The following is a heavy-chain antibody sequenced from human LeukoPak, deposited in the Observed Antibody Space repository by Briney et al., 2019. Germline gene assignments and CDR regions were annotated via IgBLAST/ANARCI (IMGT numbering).Heavy chain of an antibody. J-gene: IGHJ4*02. Sequence: GGSLRLSCAASGFTFSSYEMNWVRQAPGKGLEWVSYISSSGSTIYYADSVKGRFTISRDNAKNSLYLQMNSLRAEDTAIFYCATSGYYFGYESYFAYWGQGTLVTVSS. V-gene: IGHV3-48*03. CDR1: GFTFSSYE. D-gene: IGHD3-22*01. CDR2: ISSSGSTI. CDR3: ATSGYYFGYESYFAY.